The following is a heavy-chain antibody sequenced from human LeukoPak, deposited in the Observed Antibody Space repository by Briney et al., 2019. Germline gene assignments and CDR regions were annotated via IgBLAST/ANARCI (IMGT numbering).Heavy chain of an antibody. J-gene: IGHJ3*02. Sequence: SETLSLTCAVYGGSFSGYYWSWIRQPPGKGLEWIGEINHSGSTNYNPSLKSRVTISVDTSKNQFSLKLSSVTAADTAVYYCVRHWGSYAFDIWGQGTMVTVSS. D-gene: IGHD3-16*01. CDR3: VRHWGSYAFDI. CDR2: INHSGST. V-gene: IGHV4-34*01. CDR1: GGSFSGYY.